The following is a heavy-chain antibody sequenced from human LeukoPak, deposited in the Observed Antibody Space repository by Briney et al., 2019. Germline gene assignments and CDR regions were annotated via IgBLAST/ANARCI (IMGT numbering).Heavy chain of an antibody. CDR1: GGTFSSYA. D-gene: IGHD4-17*01. CDR3: AREGDYGERGDFDY. J-gene: IGHJ4*02. CDR2: IIPIFGTA. Sequence: GASVKVSCKASGGTFSSYAISWVRQAPGQGLEWMGGIIPIFGTANYAQKFQGRVTITADESTSTAYMELSSLRSEDTAVYYCAREGDYGERGDFDYWGQGTLVTVSS. V-gene: IGHV1-69*13.